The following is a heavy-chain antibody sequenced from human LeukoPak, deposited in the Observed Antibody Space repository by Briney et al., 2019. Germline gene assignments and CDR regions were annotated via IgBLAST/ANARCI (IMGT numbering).Heavy chain of an antibody. CDR3: AKGREWLLLGAFDI. CDR2: ISCDGSNK. V-gene: IGHV3-30*18. CDR1: GFTFSSYG. J-gene: IGHJ3*02. D-gene: IGHD3-22*01. Sequence: GGSLRLSCAASGFTFSSYGMHWVRQAPGKGLEWVAVISCDGSNKYYADSVKGRFTISRDNSKNTLYLQMNSLRAEDTAVYYCAKGREWLLLGAFDIWGQGTMVTVSS.